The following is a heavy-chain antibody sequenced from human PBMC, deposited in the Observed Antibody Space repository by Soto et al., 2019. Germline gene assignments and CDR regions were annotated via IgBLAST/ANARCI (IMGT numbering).Heavy chain of an antibody. Sequence: EVQLVESGGGLVQSGGSLRLSCTASGFSVSDHFMDWVRQTPGKGLEWLGQITNRATGDTTFYAASVKGRFTVSKDESRKSLYLQMNSLTAEDTAVYYCASSITQMLTDWGQGTLVAVAS. CDR1: GFSVSDHF. CDR3: ASSITQMLTD. CDR2: ITNRATGDTT. V-gene: IGHV3-72*01. D-gene: IGHD1-20*01. J-gene: IGHJ4*02.